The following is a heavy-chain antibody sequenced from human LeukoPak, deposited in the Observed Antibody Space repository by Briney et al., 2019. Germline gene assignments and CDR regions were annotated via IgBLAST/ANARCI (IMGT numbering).Heavy chain of an antibody. J-gene: IGHJ3*02. D-gene: IGHD6-19*01. CDR2: IYYSGST. CDR1: GRSISSGGYY. CDR3: AREGPAVAGTSGASDI. V-gene: IGHV4-31*03. Sequence: SQTLSLTCTVSGRSISSGGYYWIWIRQHPGKGLEWIGYIYYSGSTYYNPSLKSRVTISVDTSKNQFSLKLSSVTAADTAVYYCAREGPAVAGTSGASDIWGQGTMVTVSS.